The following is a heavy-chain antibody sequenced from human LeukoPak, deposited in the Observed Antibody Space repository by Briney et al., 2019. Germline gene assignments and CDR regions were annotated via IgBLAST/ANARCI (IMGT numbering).Heavy chain of an antibody. CDR1: GFTFSRFG. Sequence: PGRSLRLSCEASGFTFSRFGMHWVRQAPGKGLEWVAVIWYDGSNQDYADSVKGRFTISRDNSKNTLYLQVSSLRAEDTAVYYCARDRWYDSSGYIAAFDYWGQGTLVTVS. CDR3: ARDRWYDSSGYIAAFDY. J-gene: IGHJ4*02. V-gene: IGHV3-33*01. CDR2: IWYDGSNQ. D-gene: IGHD3-22*01.